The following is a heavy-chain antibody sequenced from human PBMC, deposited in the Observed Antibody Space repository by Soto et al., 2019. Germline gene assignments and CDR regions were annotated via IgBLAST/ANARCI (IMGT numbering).Heavy chain of an antibody. CDR1: GFTFSSYS. J-gene: IGHJ4*02. CDR3: ARAGIYSGYDFDY. D-gene: IGHD5-12*01. Sequence: GGSLRLSCAASGFTFSSYSMNWVRQAPGKGLEWVSSISSSSSYIYYADSVKGRFTISRDNAKNSLYLQMNSLRAEDTAVYYCARAGIYSGYDFDYWGQGTLVTVSS. V-gene: IGHV3-21*01. CDR2: ISSSSSYI.